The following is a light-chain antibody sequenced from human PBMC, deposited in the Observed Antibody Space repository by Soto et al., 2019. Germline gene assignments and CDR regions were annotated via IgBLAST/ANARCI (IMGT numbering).Light chain of an antibody. CDR1: SSNIGDNT. CDR2: SNN. J-gene: IGLJ2*01. CDR3: AAWDDSLNGHVV. V-gene: IGLV1-44*01. Sequence: QSVLTQPPSASGTPGQRVTISCPGSSSNIGDNTVNWYQQLPGTAPKLLIYSNNQRPSGVPDRFSGSKSGTSASLAISGLRSEDEADYYCAAWDDSLNGHVVFGGGTKVTVL.